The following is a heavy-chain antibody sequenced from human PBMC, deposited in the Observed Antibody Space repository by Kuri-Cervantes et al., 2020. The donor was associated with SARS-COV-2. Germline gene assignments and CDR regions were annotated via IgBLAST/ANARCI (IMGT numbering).Heavy chain of an antibody. CDR2: IYYSGST. V-gene: IGHV4-39*01. D-gene: IGHD6-19*01. CDR1: GGSINSNTSY. Sequence: SETLSLTCTVSGGSINSNTSYWGWIRQPPGKGLEWIGSIYYSGSTYYNPSLKSRVTISVDTSKNQFSLKLSSVTAADTAVYYCATSIYDSSGGDYWGQGTLVTVSS. J-gene: IGHJ4*02. CDR3: ATSIYDSSGGDY.